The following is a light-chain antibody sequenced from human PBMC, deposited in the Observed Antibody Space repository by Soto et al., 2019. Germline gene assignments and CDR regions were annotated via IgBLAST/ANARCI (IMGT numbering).Light chain of an antibody. CDR1: SSDVGTYKY. V-gene: IGLV2-14*01. Sequence: QSALTQPASVSGSPGQSITISCTGTSSDVGTYKYVSWYQQLPGKAPKLMIYEVSNRPSGVSNRFSGSKSGNTASLTNSELQAEDEADYYCSSYTSRSTPVFGGGTKVTVL. CDR3: SSYTSRSTPV. CDR2: EVS. J-gene: IGLJ2*01.